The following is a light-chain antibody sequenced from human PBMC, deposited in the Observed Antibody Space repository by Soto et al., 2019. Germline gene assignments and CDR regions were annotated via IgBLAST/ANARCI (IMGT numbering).Light chain of an antibody. Sequence: ILLTESKANLSLSPGQRPTLSCRASQSVSSYLAWYKQTPGQAPRLIIYDASNRATGIPARFSGSGSGTDFTITISSLEPEDSAVYYGQQRHMWPITFGQGTRLEIK. V-gene: IGKV3-11*01. J-gene: IGKJ5*01. CDR3: QQRHMWPIT. CDR2: DAS. CDR1: QSVSSY.